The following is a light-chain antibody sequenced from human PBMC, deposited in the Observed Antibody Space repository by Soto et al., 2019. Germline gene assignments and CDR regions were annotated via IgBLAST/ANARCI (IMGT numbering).Light chain of an antibody. CDR1: SSNIGAGSD. V-gene: IGLV1-40*01. CDR2: VNS. J-gene: IGLJ2*01. Sequence: QAVVTQPPSVSGAPGQRVTISCTGSSSNIGAGSDVHWYQQLPGTAPKLLIYVNSNRPSGVPDRFSGSKSGTSASLAITGLQAEDEADYYCQSYDSSLSGVVFGGGTKVTVL. CDR3: QSYDSSLSGVV.